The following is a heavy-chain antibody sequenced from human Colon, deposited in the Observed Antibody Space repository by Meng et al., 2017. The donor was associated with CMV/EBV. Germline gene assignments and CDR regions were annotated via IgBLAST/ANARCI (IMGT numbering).Heavy chain of an antibody. CDR2: IYSGGST. J-gene: IGHJ6*02. CDR3: ARWYCSGGSCYSYGMDV. CDR1: GFTVSSNY. V-gene: IGHV3-53*05. Sequence: GGSLRLSCAASGFTVSSNYMSWVRQAPGKGLEWVSVIYSGGSTYYADSVKGRFIISRDNAKNSLYLQMSSLRSEDTAVYYCARWYCSGGSCYSYGMDVWGQGTTVTVSS. D-gene: IGHD2-15*01.